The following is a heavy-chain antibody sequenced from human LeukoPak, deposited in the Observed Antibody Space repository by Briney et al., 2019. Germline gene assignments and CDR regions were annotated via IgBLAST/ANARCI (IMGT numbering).Heavy chain of an antibody. V-gene: IGHV4-34*01. J-gene: IGHJ5*02. CDR3: AKTIFGARGWFDP. CDR2: INHSGST. Sequence: SETLSLTYAVYGGSFSGYYWSWIRQPPGKGLEWIGEINHSGSTNYNPSLKSRVTISVDTSKNQFSLKLSSVTAADTAVYYCAKTIFGARGWFDPWGQGTLVTVSS. D-gene: IGHD3-3*01. CDR1: GGSFSGYY.